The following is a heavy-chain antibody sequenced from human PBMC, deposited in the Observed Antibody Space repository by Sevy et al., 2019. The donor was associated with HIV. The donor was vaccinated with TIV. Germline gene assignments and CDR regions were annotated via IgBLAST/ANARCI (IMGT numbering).Heavy chain of an antibody. D-gene: IGHD2-15*01. CDR2: IYHTGNT. CDR3: ARDGGTLTTPGLFDY. Sequence: SETLSLTCTVSGGSISSGAYSWNWIRQPPGKGLEWIGYIYHTGNTYYNPSLKSRVTISVDRSKNQFSLKMSSVTAADTAVYYCARDGGTLTTPGLFDYWGQGSLVTVSS. V-gene: IGHV4-30-2*01. J-gene: IGHJ4*02. CDR1: GGSISSGAYS.